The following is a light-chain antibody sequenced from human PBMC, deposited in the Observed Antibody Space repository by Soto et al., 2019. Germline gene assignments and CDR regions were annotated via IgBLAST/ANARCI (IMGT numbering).Light chain of an antibody. Sequence: QSVLTQPASVSGSPGQSITISCTGTSSDVGSYNLVSWYQQHPGKAPKLMIYEGSKRPSGVSNRCSGSKSGNTASLTISGLQAEDEADYYCCSYAGSSTFPYVFGTGTKLTVL. CDR3: CSYAGSSTFPYV. CDR1: SSDVGSYNL. CDR2: EGS. J-gene: IGLJ1*01. V-gene: IGLV2-23*03.